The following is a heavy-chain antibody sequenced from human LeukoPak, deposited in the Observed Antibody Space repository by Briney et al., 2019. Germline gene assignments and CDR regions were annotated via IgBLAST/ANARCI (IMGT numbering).Heavy chain of an antibody. CDR2: ISYDGSNK. J-gene: IGHJ4*02. Sequence: GRSLRLSCAASGFTFSSYAMHWVRQAPGKGLEWVAVISYDGSNKYYADSVKGRFTISRDNSKNTLYLQMNSLRAEDTAVYYCARAPPSANGLYDYWGQGTLVTASS. CDR1: GFTFSSYA. V-gene: IGHV3-30-3*01. D-gene: IGHD2-15*01. CDR3: ARAPPSANGLYDY.